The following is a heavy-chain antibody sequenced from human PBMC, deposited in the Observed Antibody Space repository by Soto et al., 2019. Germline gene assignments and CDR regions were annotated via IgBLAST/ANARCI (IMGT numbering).Heavy chain of an antibody. CDR3: ARVGGSYYYFDY. V-gene: IGHV4-34*01. CDR2: INHSGST. D-gene: IGHD1-26*01. CDR1: GGSFSGYY. Sequence: PSETLSLTCAVYGGSFSGYYWSWIRQPPGKGLEWIGEINHSGSTNYNPSLKSRVTISVDTSKNQFSLKLSSVTAADTAVYYCARVGGSYYYFDYWGQGTLVTVSS. J-gene: IGHJ4*02.